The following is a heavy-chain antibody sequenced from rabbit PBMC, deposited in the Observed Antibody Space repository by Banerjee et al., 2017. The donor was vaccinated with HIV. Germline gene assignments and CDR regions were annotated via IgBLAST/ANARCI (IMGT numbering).Heavy chain of an antibody. Sequence: QEQLEESGGDLVKPEGSLTLTCTASAFSFSNKYVMCWVRQAPGKGLEWIGCIYTGSSGVTYYASWAKGRFTISKTSSTSVTLQMTSLTAADTASYFCARDLAGVIGWNFNLWGQGTLVTVS. J-gene: IGHJ4*01. CDR3: ARDLAGVIGWNFNL. D-gene: IGHD4-1*01. CDR2: IYTGSSGVT. V-gene: IGHV1S45*01. CDR1: AFSFSNKYV.